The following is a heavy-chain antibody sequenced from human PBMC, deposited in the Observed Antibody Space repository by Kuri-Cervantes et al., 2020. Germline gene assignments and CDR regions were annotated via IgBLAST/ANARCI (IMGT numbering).Heavy chain of an antibody. D-gene: IGHD5-24*01. CDR3: AKGDYYYYYMDV. V-gene: IGHV3-23*01. CDR1: GFTFSNYA. J-gene: IGHJ6*03. CDR2: ISGIGGNR. Sequence: GESLKISCAASGFTFSNYAMSWVRQAPGKGLEWVSGISGIGGNRYYAESVKGRFTISRDNSKNTLYLQMNSLRAEDTAVYYCAKGDYYYYYMDVWGKGTTVTVSS.